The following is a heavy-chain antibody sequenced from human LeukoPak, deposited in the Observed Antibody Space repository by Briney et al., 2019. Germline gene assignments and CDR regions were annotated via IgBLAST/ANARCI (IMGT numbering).Heavy chain of an antibody. CDR2: IYYSGST. Sequence: PSETLSLTCTVSAVPISSYYWSWIRQPPGKGLEWIGYIYYSGSTNYNPSLKSRVTISVDTAKNQVSLNLTSVTAADTAVYYCARQSADFWTDYAKNWFDPWGQGTLVTVSS. CDR1: AVPISSYY. D-gene: IGHD3/OR15-3a*01. V-gene: IGHV4-59*01. CDR3: ARQSADFWTDYAKNWFDP. J-gene: IGHJ5*02.